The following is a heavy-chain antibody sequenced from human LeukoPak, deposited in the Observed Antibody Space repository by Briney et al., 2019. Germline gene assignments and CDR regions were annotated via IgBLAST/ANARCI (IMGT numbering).Heavy chain of an antibody. J-gene: IGHJ4*02. Sequence: SQTLPLTCAISGDSVSSNSAAWHWIRQSPSRGLEWLGRTYYRSKWYNDYAVSVKSRITINPDTSKNQFSLQLNSVTPEDTAVYYCARATTAQSRPFDYWGQGTLVTVSS. CDR1: GDSVSSNSAA. CDR3: ARATTAQSRPFDY. CDR2: TYYRSKWYN. D-gene: IGHD1-26*01. V-gene: IGHV6-1*01.